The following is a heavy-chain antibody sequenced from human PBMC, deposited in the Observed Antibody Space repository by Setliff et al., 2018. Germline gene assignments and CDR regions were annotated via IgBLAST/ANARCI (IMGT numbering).Heavy chain of an antibody. Sequence: SETLSLTCTVSGGSISSSSYYWGWIRQPPGKGLEWIGSIYYSGSTYYNPSLKSRLTISVDTSKNQFSLKLSSVTAADTAVYYCARHPYSRILSYFDYWGQGTLVTVSS. J-gene: IGHJ4*02. V-gene: IGHV4-39*01. D-gene: IGHD6-13*01. CDR1: GGSISSSSYY. CDR3: ARHPYSRILSYFDY. CDR2: IYYSGST.